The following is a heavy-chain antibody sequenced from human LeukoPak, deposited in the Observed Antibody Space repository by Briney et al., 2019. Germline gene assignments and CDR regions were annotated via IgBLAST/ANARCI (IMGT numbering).Heavy chain of an antibody. Sequence: PGGSLRLSCAASGFTFSDYYMSWTRQAPGKGLEWVSYISSSGSTIYYADSVKGRFTISRDNAKNSLYLQMNSLRAEDTAVYYCAREAAVAGTVFDYWGQGTLVTVSS. CDR3: AREAAVAGTVFDY. V-gene: IGHV3-11*01. J-gene: IGHJ4*02. CDR1: GFTFSDYY. D-gene: IGHD6-19*01. CDR2: ISSSGSTI.